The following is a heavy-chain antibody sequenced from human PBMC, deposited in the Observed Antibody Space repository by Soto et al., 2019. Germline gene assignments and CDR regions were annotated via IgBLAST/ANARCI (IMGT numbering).Heavy chain of an antibody. J-gene: IGHJ4*02. CDR2: FDPEDGET. V-gene: IGHV1-24*01. Sequence: ASVKVSCKPSGYIFTSYGISWVRQAPGKGLEWMGGFDPEDGETIYAQKFQGRVTMTEDTSTDTAYMELSSLRSEDTAVYYCATDRERGYSYGLGEFDYWGQGTLVTVSS. CDR3: ATDRERGYSYGLGEFDY. D-gene: IGHD5-18*01. CDR1: GYIFTSYG.